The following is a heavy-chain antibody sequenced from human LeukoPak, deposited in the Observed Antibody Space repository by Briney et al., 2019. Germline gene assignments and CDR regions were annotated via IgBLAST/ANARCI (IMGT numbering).Heavy chain of an antibody. Sequence: SETLSLTCTVSGGSISSYYWSWIRQPPGKGLEWIGYIYYSGSTYYNPSLKSRVTISVDTSKNQFSLKLSSVTAADTAVYYCARGENYYDSSGYFNWFDPWGQGTLVTVSS. CDR1: GGSISSYY. J-gene: IGHJ5*02. V-gene: IGHV4-30-4*08. CDR3: ARGENYYDSSGYFNWFDP. CDR2: IYYSGST. D-gene: IGHD3-22*01.